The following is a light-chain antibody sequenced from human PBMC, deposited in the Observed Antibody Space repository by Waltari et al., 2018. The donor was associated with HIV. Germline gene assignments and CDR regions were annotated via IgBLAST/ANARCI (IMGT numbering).Light chain of an antibody. CDR1: SSDIGGYNY. CDR3: SSFAPTNKFYVL. J-gene: IGLJ2*01. V-gene: IGLV2-8*01. Sequence: QSTLTQPPSPSGSPGQSVTISCTGTSSDIGGYNYVSWYQQHPGKAPKLILAEVTKRPSGVPDLFSGSKSGNTASLTVSGLQADDEALYYCSSFAPTNKFYVLFGGGTTLTV. CDR2: EVT.